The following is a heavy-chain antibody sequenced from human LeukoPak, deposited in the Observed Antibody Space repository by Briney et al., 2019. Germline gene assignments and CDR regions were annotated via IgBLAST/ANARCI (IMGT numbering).Heavy chain of an antibody. Sequence: GGSLRLSCAASGFTFSSYDMHWVRQAPGKGLEWVAFIRSDGSNKYYADSVKGRFTVSRDNSKNTLYLQMNSLRAEDTAVYYCARPGAAGDNYYYYYMDVWGKGTTVTVSS. D-gene: IGHD6-13*01. CDR2: IRSDGSNK. CDR1: GFTFSSYD. J-gene: IGHJ6*03. V-gene: IGHV3-30*02. CDR3: ARPGAAGDNYYYYYMDV.